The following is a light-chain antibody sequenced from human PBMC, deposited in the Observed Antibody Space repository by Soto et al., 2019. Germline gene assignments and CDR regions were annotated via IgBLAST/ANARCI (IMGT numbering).Light chain of an antibody. V-gene: IGKV4-1*01. CDR1: QSVLYSSNNKNY. J-gene: IGKJ4*01. CDR2: WAS. Sequence: DIVMTQSPDSLAVSLGERATINCKSSQSVLYSSNNKNYLAWYQQKPGQPPKLLIYWASTRESGVPDRFSGSGSGPDFTLTISSLQAEDVAVYYCQQYYSTLPTFGGGTKVEIK. CDR3: QQYYSTLPT.